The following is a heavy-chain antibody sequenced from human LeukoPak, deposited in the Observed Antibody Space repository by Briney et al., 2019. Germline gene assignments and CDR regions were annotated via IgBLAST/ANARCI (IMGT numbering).Heavy chain of an antibody. CDR2: IWYDGSNK. J-gene: IGHJ4*02. CDR1: GFTFSSYG. D-gene: IGHD3-22*01. Sequence: GGSLRLSCAASGFTFSSYGMHRVRQAPGKGLEWVAVIWYDGSNKYYADSVKGRFTISRDNSKNTLYLQMNSLRAEDTAVYYCARGSYESSGVFDYWGQGTPVIVSS. V-gene: IGHV3-33*01. CDR3: ARGSYESSGVFDY.